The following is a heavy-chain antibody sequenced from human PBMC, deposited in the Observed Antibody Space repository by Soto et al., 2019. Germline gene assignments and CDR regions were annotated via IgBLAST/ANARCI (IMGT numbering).Heavy chain of an antibody. CDR1: GGTFSSYA. CDR2: IIPIFGTA. D-gene: IGHD3-3*01. CDR3: ARDKATSNFWSGYYLYYYYGMGV. V-gene: IGHV1-69*01. J-gene: IGHJ6*02. Sequence: QVQLVQSGAEVKKPGSSVKVSCKASGGTFSSYAISWVRQAPGQGLEWMGGIIPIFGTANYAQKFQGRVTITADESTSTAYMELSSLRSEDTAVYYCARDKATSNFWSGYYLYYYYGMGVWGQGTTVTVSS.